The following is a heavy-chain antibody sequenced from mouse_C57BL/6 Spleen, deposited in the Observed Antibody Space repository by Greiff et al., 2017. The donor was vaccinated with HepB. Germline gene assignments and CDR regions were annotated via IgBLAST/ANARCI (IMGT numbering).Heavy chain of an antibody. CDR2: ISYDGSN. D-gene: IGHD1-1*01. CDR3: ARYYYCSSDWYFDV. CDR1: GYSITSCYY. Sequence: EVKLVESGPGLVKPSQSLSLTCSVTGYSITSCYYWNWIRQFPGNKLEWMGYISYDGSNNYNPSLKNRISITRDTSKNQFFLKLNSVTTEDTATYYCARYYYCSSDWYFDVWGTGTTVTVSS. J-gene: IGHJ1*03. V-gene: IGHV3-6*01.